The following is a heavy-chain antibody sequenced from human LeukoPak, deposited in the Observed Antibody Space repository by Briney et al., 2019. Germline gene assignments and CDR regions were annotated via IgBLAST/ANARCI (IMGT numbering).Heavy chain of an antibody. Sequence: SQTLSLTCAVSGSSISSGSYSWSWIRQPPGKGLEWIGYIYPRGSTYYNPSLKSRVILSLDKSANQFSLNLSSVTAADTAVYYCARFSPRAMGNYLDFWGQGTLVTVSS. D-gene: IGHD7-27*01. J-gene: IGHJ4*02. CDR3: ARFSPRAMGNYLDF. CDR1: GSSISSGSYS. CDR2: IYPRGST. V-gene: IGHV4-30-2*01.